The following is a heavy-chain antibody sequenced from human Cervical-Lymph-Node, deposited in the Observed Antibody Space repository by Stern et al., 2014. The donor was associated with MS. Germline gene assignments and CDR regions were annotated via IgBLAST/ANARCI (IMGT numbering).Heavy chain of an antibody. D-gene: IGHD1-14*01. CDR2: IYPGDCAT. Sequence: QLVQSGAELIRPGESLKISCKGSGFKFSIYWIAWVRQMPGQGLEWMGVIYPGDCATSYSPSFQGQVTMSADKSTSTAYMKGSSLNASDTAMYFCARQTTAWASDVWGQGTLVTVSS. J-gene: IGHJ4*02. CDR3: ARQTTAWASDV. CDR1: GFKFSIYW. V-gene: IGHV5-51*03.